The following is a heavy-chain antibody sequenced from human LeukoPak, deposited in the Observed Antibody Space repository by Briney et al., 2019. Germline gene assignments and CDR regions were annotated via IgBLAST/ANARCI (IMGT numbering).Heavy chain of an antibody. V-gene: IGHV4-34*01. CDR3: ARVQAEVGPGH. D-gene: IGHD1-26*01. Sequence: PSETLSLTCAVYGGSLSGYYWSWIRQPPGKGLEWIGEINHSGSATYNPSLKSRVTISLDTSKNQFSLKLNSVPAADTAVYYCARVQAEVGPGHWGQGTLVTVSS. J-gene: IGHJ4*02. CDR1: GGSLSGYY. CDR2: INHSGSA.